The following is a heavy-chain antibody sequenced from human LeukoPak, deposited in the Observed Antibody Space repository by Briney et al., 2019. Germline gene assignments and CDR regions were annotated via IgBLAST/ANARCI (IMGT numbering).Heavy chain of an antibody. CDR2: INHSGST. D-gene: IGHD3-10*01. V-gene: IGHV4-34*01. CDR1: GGSFSGYY. Sequence: PSDTLSLTCAVYGGSFSGYYWSWIRQPPGKGLEWIGEINHSGSTNYNPSLKSRVTISVDTSKNQFSLKLSSVTAADTAVYYCARGRDYYGSGSYVDYWGQGTLVTVSS. J-gene: IGHJ4*02. CDR3: ARGRDYYGSGSYVDY.